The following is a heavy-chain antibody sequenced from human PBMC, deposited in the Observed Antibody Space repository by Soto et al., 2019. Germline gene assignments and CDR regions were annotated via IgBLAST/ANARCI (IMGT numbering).Heavy chain of an antibody. V-gene: IGHV4-30-4*01. CDR1: GGSISSADYF. CDR3: AREPYLPKARNDF. Sequence: PSETLSLTCSVSGGSISSADYFWAWILQSNAKGLEWMGYIFHRGTTYYNTSLKGRIIISIENTQNQFSLRLTSVTAADSAVYSCAREPYLPKARNDFWGQGTLVTVSS. CDR2: IFHRGTT. J-gene: IGHJ4*02.